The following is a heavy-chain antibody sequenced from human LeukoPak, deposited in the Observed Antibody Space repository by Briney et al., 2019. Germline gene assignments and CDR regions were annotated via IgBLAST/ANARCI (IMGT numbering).Heavy chain of an antibody. CDR1: GGSISSYY. V-gene: IGHV4-59*01. CDR3: AREVAELYYFGY. D-gene: IGHD1-14*01. J-gene: IGHJ4*02. Sequence: PSETLSLTCTVSGGSISSYYWSWIRQPPGKGLEWVGYIYYSGSTNYNPSLKSRVTISVDTSKNQFSLKLSSVTAADTAVYYCAREVAELYYFGYWGQGTLATVSS. CDR2: IYYSGST.